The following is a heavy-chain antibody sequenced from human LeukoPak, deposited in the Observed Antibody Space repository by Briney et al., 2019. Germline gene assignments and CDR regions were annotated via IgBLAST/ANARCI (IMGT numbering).Heavy chain of an antibody. V-gene: IGHV3-21*01. J-gene: IGHJ6*04. CDR3: AREAVYSGSNYYYGMDV. CDR2: ISSSSSYI. Sequence: GGSLRLSCAASGFTFSSYSMNWVRQAPGKGLEWVSSISSSSSYIYYADSAKGRFTISRDNAKNSLYLQMNSLRAEDTAVYYCAREAVYSGSNYYYGMDVWGKGTTVTVSS. CDR1: GFTFSSYS. D-gene: IGHD5-12*01.